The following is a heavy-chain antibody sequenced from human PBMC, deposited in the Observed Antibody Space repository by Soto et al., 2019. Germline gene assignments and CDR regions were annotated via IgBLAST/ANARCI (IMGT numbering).Heavy chain of an antibody. CDR2: IYYSGST. CDR1: GGSISSGGYY. D-gene: IGHD5-18*01. CDR3: AADRRYRHAYFHY. Sequence: PSETLSLTCTVSGGSISSGGYYWSWIRQHPGKGLEWIGYIYYSGSTYYNPSLKSRVTISVDTSKNQLSLKLSSVTAADTAIYYCAADRRYRHAYFHYWGQGTLVTGSS. V-gene: IGHV4-31*03. J-gene: IGHJ4*02.